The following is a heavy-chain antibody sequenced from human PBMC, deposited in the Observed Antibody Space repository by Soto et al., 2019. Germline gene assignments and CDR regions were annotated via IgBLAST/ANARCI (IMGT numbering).Heavy chain of an antibody. CDR2: IIPIFGTA. V-gene: IGHV1-69*01. D-gene: IGHD3-10*01. Sequence: QVQLVRSGAEVKKPGSSVKVSCKASGGTFSSYAISWVRQAPGQGLEWMGGIIPIFGTANYAQKFQGRVTITADESTSTAYMELSSLRSEDTAVYYCARGHYYGSTPLYYFDYWGQGTLVTVSS. CDR1: GGTFSSYA. J-gene: IGHJ4*02. CDR3: ARGHYYGSTPLYYFDY.